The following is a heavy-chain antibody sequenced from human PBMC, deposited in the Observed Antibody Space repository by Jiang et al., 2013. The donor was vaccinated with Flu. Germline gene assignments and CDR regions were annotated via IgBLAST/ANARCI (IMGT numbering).Heavy chain of an antibody. CDR1: GFTFDDYG. D-gene: IGHD5-18*01. CDR2: MNWNGGMT. Sequence: QLLESWGGVVRGGSLRLSCAASGFTFDDYGMRWVRQAPGKGLEWVSGMNWNGGMTHYADSVKGRFIISRDNTKNFLYLQMNSLRAEDTALYYRARRVGYSIGYSDFWGQGTLVTVSS. CDR3: ARRVGYSIGYSDF. V-gene: IGHV3-20*04. J-gene: IGHJ4*02.